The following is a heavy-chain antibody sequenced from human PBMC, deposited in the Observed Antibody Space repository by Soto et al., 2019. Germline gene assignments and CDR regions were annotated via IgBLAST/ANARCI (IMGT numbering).Heavy chain of an antibody. CDR1: GFTFSSYG. CDR2: ISYDGSNK. J-gene: IGHJ6*02. CDR3: AKDGDDYVIPHGMDV. V-gene: IGHV3-30*18. D-gene: IGHD3-16*01. Sequence: GGSLRLSCAASGFTFSSYGMHWVRQAPGKGLEWVAVISYDGSNKYYADSVKGRFTISRDNSKNTLYPQMNSLRAEDTAVYYCAKDGDDYVIPHGMDVWGQGTTVTVSS.